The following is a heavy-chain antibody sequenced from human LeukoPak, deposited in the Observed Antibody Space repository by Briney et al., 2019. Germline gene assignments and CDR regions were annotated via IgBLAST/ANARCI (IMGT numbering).Heavy chain of an antibody. Sequence: SETLSLTCTVSGGSIGSHYWSWIRQPPGEGLEWISYIYYSGTTSYNPSLKSRVTTSVDTSKNQFSLKLSSVTAADTAIYYCASRPAGSTWYGVFDYWSQGTLVTVSS. J-gene: IGHJ4*02. D-gene: IGHD6-13*01. CDR2: IYYSGTT. V-gene: IGHV4-59*11. CDR1: GGSIGSHY. CDR3: ASRPAGSTWYGVFDY.